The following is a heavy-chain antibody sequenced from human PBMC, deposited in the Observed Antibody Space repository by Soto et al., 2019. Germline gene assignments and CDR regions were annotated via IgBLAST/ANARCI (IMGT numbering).Heavy chain of an antibody. CDR1: GFTFSSYG. CDR2: ISYDGSNK. J-gene: IGHJ4*02. D-gene: IGHD6-19*01. V-gene: IGHV3-30*18. Sequence: GGSLRLSCAASGFTFSSYGMHWVRQAPGKGLEWVAVISYDGSNKYYADSVKGRFTISRDNSKNTLYLQMNSLRAEDTAVYYCAKDDRRWTYSSGWSVDYWGQGTLVTVSS. CDR3: AKDDRRWTYSSGWSVDY.